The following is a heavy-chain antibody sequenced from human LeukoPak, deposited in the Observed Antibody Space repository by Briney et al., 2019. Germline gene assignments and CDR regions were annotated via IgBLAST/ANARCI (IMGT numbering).Heavy chain of an antibody. Sequence: GGSLRLSCAASGFTFISYAMSWVRQAPGKGLEWVSGVSGSDGITYYADSVKGRFAVSRNNSKNTPYLQMNSLRAEDTAVYYCAKGGVYDFWIRDFFDYWGQGTRVTVSS. V-gene: IGHV3-23*01. J-gene: IGHJ4*02. D-gene: IGHD3-3*01. CDR2: VSGSDGIT. CDR3: AKGGVYDFWIRDFFDY. CDR1: GFTFISYA.